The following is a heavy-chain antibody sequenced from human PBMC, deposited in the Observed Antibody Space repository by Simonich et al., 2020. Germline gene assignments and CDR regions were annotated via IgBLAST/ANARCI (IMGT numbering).Heavy chain of an antibody. D-gene: IGHD2-15*01. CDR2: IYYTGSP. CDR1: GGSISSSSYY. J-gene: IGHJ2*01. CDR3: ARHKGYCSGGSCYSHWYFDL. Sequence: QLQLQESGPGLVKTSETLSLTCTVSGGSISSSSYYWGRIRQPPGKGLEWIGSIYYTGSPYYHPSLKSRVTISVDTSKNQFSLKLSSVTAADTAVYYWARHKGYCSGGSCYSHWYFDLWGRGTLVTVSS. V-gene: IGHV4-39*01.